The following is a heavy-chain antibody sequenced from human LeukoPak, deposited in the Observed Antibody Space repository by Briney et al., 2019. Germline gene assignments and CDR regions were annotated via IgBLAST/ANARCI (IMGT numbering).Heavy chain of an antibody. CDR2: INEDGSER. Sequence: GGSLRLSCAASGFTFSNYWMSWVRQAPGKGLEWVATINEDGSERYYMDSMKGRFTISRDNGDNSLYLQMNSLRAEDTAVYYCATASPYCSGDYCRLRFDYWGQGTLVTVSS. D-gene: IGHD3-22*01. CDR3: ATASPYCSGDYCRLRFDY. J-gene: IGHJ4*02. CDR1: GFTFSNYW. V-gene: IGHV3-7*03.